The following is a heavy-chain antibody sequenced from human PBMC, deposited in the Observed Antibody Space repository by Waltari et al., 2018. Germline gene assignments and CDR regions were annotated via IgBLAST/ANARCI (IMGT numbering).Heavy chain of an antibody. D-gene: IGHD2-15*01. Sequence: NWVRQAPGKGLEWVSYISSSSSTIYYADSVKGRFTISRDNAKNSLYLQMNSLRAEDTAVYYCAVYCSGGSCYPLRTLDYWGQGTLVTVSS. V-gene: IGHV3-48*01. J-gene: IGHJ4*02. CDR3: AVYCSGGSCYPLRTLDY. CDR2: ISSSSSTI.